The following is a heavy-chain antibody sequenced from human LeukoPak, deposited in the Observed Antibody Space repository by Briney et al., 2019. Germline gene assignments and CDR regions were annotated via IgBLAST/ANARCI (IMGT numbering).Heavy chain of an antibody. Sequence: PSETLSLTCTVSGGSISSYYWSWIRQPPGKGLEWIGEINHSGSTNYNPSLKSRVTISVDTSKNQFPLKLSSVTAADTAVYYRARAEVFGVDRRTQKVNWFDPWGQGTLVTVSS. CDR3: ARAEVFGVDRRTQKVNWFDP. D-gene: IGHD3-3*01. CDR2: INHSGST. J-gene: IGHJ5*02. V-gene: IGHV4-34*01. CDR1: GGSISSYY.